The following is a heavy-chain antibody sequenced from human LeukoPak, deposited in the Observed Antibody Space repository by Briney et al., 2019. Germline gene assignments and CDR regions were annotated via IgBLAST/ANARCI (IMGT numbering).Heavy chain of an antibody. CDR3: ARRLIVDTAMVPTYYFDY. Sequence: SETLSLTXTVPGGSISSSNYSWGWIRQPPGKGLEWIGRIYYSGSTYYNPSLKSRVTISVDTSKNQFSLKLSSVTAADTAVYYCARRLIVDTAMVPTYYFDYWGQGTLVTVSS. CDR2: IYYSGST. V-gene: IGHV4-39*01. D-gene: IGHD5-18*01. J-gene: IGHJ4*02. CDR1: GGSISSSNYS.